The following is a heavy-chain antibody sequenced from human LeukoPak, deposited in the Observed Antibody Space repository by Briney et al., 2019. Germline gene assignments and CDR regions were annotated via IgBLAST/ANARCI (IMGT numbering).Heavy chain of an antibody. CDR1: GFTFRSYS. CDR3: ARDPGYGYSGAFDI. CDR2: IRSSDSTT. D-gene: IGHD5-18*01. J-gene: IGHJ3*02. V-gene: IGHV3-48*01. Sequence: GGSLRLSCEVSGFTFRSYSMNWVRQAAGNGLEWISYIRSSDSTTYYADSVKGRFTISRDNAKNSLYLQMNSLRAEDTAVYYCARDPGYGYSGAFDIWGQGTMVTVSS.